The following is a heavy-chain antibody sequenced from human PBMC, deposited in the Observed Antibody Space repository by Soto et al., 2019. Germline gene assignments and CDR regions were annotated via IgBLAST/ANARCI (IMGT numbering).Heavy chain of an antibody. Sequence: ASVKVSCKASGYTFTSYAMHWVRQAPGQRLEWMGWINAGNGNTKYSQKFQGRVTMTRNTSISTAYMELSSLRSEDTAVYYCARGRKYYDFWSGYYSYYFDYWGQGTLVTVSS. CDR1: GYTFTSYA. CDR3: ARGRKYYDFWSGYYSYYFDY. V-gene: IGHV1-3*01. CDR2: INAGNGNT. J-gene: IGHJ4*02. D-gene: IGHD3-3*01.